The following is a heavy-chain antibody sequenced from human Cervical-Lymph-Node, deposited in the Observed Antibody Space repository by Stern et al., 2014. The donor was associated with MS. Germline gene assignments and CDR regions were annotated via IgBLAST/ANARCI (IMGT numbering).Heavy chain of an antibody. J-gene: IGHJ4*02. V-gene: IGHV1-69*04. D-gene: IGHD3-22*01. CDR3: AIRQNYYGPDY. CDR1: GGTFSSYA. Sequence: VQLVESGAEVKKPGSSVKVSCKASGGTFSSYAISWVRQAPGQGLEWMGRIIPILGIANYAQKFQGRVTITADKSTSTAYMELSSLRSEDTAVYYCAIRQNYYGPDYWGQGTLVTVSS. CDR2: IIPILGIA.